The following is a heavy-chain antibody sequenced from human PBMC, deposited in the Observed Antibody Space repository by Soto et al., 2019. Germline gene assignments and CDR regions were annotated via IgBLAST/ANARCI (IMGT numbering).Heavy chain of an antibody. J-gene: IGHJ1*01. CDR2: IWYDGSNK. CDR1: GFTFSSYG. Sequence: GGSLRLSCAASGFTFSSYGMHWVRQAPGKGLEWVAVIWYDGSNKYYADSVKGRFTISRGNSKNTLYLQMNSLRAEDTAVYYCARDRMATISKGLFQHWGQGTLVTVSS. D-gene: IGHD5-12*01. V-gene: IGHV3-33*01. CDR3: ARDRMATISKGLFQH.